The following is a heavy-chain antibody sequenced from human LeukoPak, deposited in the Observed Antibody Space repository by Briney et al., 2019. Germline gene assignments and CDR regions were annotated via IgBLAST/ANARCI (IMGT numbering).Heavy chain of an antibody. CDR3: AKSNIRIVVVVAADY. J-gene: IGHJ4*02. Sequence: GGSLRLSCAASGFTFSSYAMSWVRQAPGKGLEWDSAISGSGGSTYYADSVKGRFTISRDNSKNTLYLQMNSLRAEDTAVYYCAKSNIRIVVVVAADYWGQGTLVTVSS. CDR1: GFTFSSYA. V-gene: IGHV3-23*01. CDR2: ISGSGGST. D-gene: IGHD2-15*01.